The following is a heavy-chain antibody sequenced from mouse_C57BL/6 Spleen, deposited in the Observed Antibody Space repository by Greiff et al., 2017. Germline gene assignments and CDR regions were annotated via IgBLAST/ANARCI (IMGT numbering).Heavy chain of an antibody. D-gene: IGHD1-1*01. CDR1: GYTFTSYW. CDR3: ASWGYYGSRNFDD. CDR2: IAPNSGGT. Sequence: QVQLQQPGAELVKPGASVKLSCKASGYTFTSYWMHWVKQRPGRGLEWIGRIAPNSGGTKYNDKFKSKATLTVDKPSSTAYMQLSSQTSEDSAVYDCASWGYYGSRNFDDWGQGTTLTVSS. V-gene: IGHV1-72*01. J-gene: IGHJ2*01.